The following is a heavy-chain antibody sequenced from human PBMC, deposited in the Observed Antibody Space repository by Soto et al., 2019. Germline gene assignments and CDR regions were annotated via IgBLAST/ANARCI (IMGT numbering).Heavy chain of an antibody. CDR1: GGSISTNSLY. V-gene: IGHV4-39*07. J-gene: IGHJ6*03. CDR3: ARVRGRWQSSYMDV. CDR2: VNLGGTI. D-gene: IGHD3-16*01. Sequence: SETLSLTCTVSGGSISTNSLYWAWIRQPPGKGLEWIGSVNLGGTINYNPSLKSRVTISVDTSKNQFSLKLSSVTAADTAVYYCARVRGRWQSSYMDVWGKGTTVTVSS.